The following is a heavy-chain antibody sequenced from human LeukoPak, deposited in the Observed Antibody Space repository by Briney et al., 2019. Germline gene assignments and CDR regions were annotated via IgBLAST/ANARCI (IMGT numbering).Heavy chain of an antibody. CDR2: INHSGST. CDR3: ARGNTAAAGKAYFDY. V-gene: IGHV4-34*01. CDR1: GGSFSGYY. D-gene: IGHD6-13*01. J-gene: IGHJ4*02. Sequence: SETLSLTCAVYGGSFSGYYWSWIRQPPGKGLEWIGEINHSGSTNYNPSLKSRVTISVDTSKNQFSLKLSSVTAADTAVYYCARGNTAAAGKAYFDYWGQGTLVTVSS.